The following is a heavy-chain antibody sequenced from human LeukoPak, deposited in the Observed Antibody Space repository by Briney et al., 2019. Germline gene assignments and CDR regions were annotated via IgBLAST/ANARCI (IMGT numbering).Heavy chain of an antibody. D-gene: IGHD1-26*01. Sequence: SETLSLTCTVSGGSISSSSYYWGWIRQPPGKGLEWIGSIYYRGSTYYNPSLKSQVTISVDTSKNQFSLKLSSVTAADTAVYYCARHWESYYYWGQGTLVTVSS. J-gene: IGHJ4*02. CDR3: ARHWESYYY. CDR1: GGSISSSSYY. CDR2: IYYRGST. V-gene: IGHV4-39*01.